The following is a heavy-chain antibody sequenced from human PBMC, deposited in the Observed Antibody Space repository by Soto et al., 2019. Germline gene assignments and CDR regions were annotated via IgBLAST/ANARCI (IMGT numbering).Heavy chain of an antibody. CDR1: GFTFSTYA. CDR2: LSPSGAET. D-gene: IGHD4-17*01. J-gene: IGHJ3*02. V-gene: IGHV3-23*01. Sequence: HPGGSLRLSCVASGFTFSTYAMSWVRQAPGKGLEWVSALSPSGAETYYADSVKGRFTISRDNSMNALYLQMNSLRVEDTAVYYCAHPRGYGVFDAYDIWGQGTMVT. CDR3: AHPRGYGVFDAYDI.